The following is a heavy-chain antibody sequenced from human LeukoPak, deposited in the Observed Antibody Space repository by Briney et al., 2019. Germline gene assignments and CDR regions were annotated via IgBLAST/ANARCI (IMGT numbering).Heavy chain of an antibody. Sequence: SVKVSCKXSGGTFSSYAISWVRQSPGQGLEWMGGIIPIFGTANYSQKFQGRVTITTDESTSTAYMELSSLRSEDTAVYYCARFSAVEPDRPDSSGWHSHWGQGTLVTVSS. J-gene: IGHJ4*02. D-gene: IGHD6-19*01. V-gene: IGHV1-69*05. CDR3: ARFSAVEPDRPDSSGWHSH. CDR2: IIPIFGTA. CDR1: GGTFSSYA.